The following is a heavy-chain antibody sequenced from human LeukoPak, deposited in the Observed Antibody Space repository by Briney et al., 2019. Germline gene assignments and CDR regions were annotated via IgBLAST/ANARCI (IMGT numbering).Heavy chain of an antibody. Sequence: ASVKVSCKASGYTFTSYDINWVRQATGQGLEWMGWMNPNSGNTGYAQKFQGRVTITRNTSISTAYMELSGLRSEDTAVYYCARGRKLGAARYFDYWGQGTLVTVSS. CDR1: GYTFTSYD. CDR3: ARGRKLGAARYFDY. CDR2: MNPNSGNT. V-gene: IGHV1-8*03. D-gene: IGHD6-6*01. J-gene: IGHJ4*02.